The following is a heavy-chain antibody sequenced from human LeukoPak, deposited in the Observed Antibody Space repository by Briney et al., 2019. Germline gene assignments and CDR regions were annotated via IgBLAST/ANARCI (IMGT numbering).Heavy chain of an antibody. Sequence: SETLSLTCTVSGYSISSNFYWGWIRQTPGRGLQWIGSIFYSGSTYYNPSLKSRVTISVDTSKNQFSLTLSSMTAAETAVYYCARLDIAASRGGFDIRGPGTMVTVSS. J-gene: IGHJ3*02. V-gene: IGHV4-38-2*02. CDR2: IFYSGST. CDR1: GYSISSNFY. D-gene: IGHD6-13*01. CDR3: ARLDIAASRGGFDI.